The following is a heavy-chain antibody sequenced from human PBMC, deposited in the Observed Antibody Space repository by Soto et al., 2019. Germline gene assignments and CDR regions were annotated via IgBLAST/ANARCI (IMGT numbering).Heavy chain of an antibody. CDR1: GYTFTSHW. CDR3: VRVRRVGSHRLTKAGFDP. J-gene: IGHJ5*02. Sequence: RGESLKISCMGSGYTFTSHWIGWVRQMPGKGLEWMGIIYPGDSDTRYSPSLQGQVTISADKSIRTAYLQWNSLKAPDTAMYYCVRVRRVGSHRLTKAGFDPWGPGPLVTVYS. V-gene: IGHV5-51*01. D-gene: IGHD1-26*01. CDR2: IYPGDSDT.